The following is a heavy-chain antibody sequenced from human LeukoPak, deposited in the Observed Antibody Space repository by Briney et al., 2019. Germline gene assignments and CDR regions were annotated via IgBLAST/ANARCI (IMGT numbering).Heavy chain of an antibody. V-gene: IGHV5-51*01. CDR1: GYSFTSYW. CDR2: IYPGDSDT. CDR3: ARHLSGYCSGGSCYPNLDY. D-gene: IGHD2-15*01. Sequence: GESLKISCKGSGYSFTSYWIGWVRQMPRKGLEWMGIIYPGDSDTRYSPSFQGQVPISADKSISTAYLQWSSLKASDTAMYYCARHLSGYCSGGSCYPNLDYWGQGTLVTVSS. J-gene: IGHJ4*02.